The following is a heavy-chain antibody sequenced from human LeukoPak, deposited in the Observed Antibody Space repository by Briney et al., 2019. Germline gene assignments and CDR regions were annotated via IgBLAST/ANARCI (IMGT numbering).Heavy chain of an antibody. CDR3: ARSAPGGGWYEKYYFDY. CDR2: INPSGGST. J-gene: IGHJ4*02. CDR1: GYIFSGYY. D-gene: IGHD6-19*01. Sequence: ASVKVSCKASGYIFSGYYIHWVRQAPGQGLEWMGIINPSGGSTTYAQKFQGRVTMTRDMSTSTVYMELSSLRSEDTAVYYCARSAPGGGWYEKYYFDYWGQGTLVTVSS. V-gene: IGHV1-46*01.